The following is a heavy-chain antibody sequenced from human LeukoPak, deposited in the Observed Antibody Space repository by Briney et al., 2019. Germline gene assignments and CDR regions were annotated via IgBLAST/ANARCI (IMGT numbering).Heavy chain of an antibody. Sequence: GGSLRLSCATSGFTFSNAWMNWVRQAPGKGLEWVSNIGGSVGSMFYAASVKGRFAISRDNSKNTLFLQMNNLRVEDTAVYYCAKRGNSWDLFDYWGQGTLVTVSS. V-gene: IGHV3-23*01. CDR1: GFTFSNAW. CDR2: IGGSVGSM. D-gene: IGHD6-13*01. J-gene: IGHJ4*02. CDR3: AKRGNSWDLFDY.